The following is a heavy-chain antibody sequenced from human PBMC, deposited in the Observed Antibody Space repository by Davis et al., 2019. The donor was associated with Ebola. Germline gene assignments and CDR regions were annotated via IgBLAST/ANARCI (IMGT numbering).Heavy chain of an antibody. D-gene: IGHD2-15*01. Sequence: GESLKTSCAASGFTSSGYSMYWVRQAPGKGLDWVSYISSSTSTIYYADSVKGRFTISRDNSKNTLYLQMNSLRAEDTAVYYCAREFGYVVVVAAVYWGQGTLVTVSS. CDR2: ISSSTSTI. CDR3: AREFGYVVVVAAVY. J-gene: IGHJ4*02. CDR1: GFTSSGYS. V-gene: IGHV3-48*01.